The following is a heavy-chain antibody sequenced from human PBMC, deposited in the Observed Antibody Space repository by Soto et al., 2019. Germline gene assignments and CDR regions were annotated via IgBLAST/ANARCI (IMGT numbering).Heavy chain of an antibody. Sequence: SETLSLTCAVYGGSFSGYYWSWIRQPPGKGLEWIGEINHSGSTNYNPSLKSRVTISVDTSKNQFSLKLSSVTAADTAVYYCARGGATVTTYYYYGMDVWGQGTTVTVSS. J-gene: IGHJ6*02. CDR2: INHSGST. CDR1: GGSFSGYY. V-gene: IGHV4-34*01. CDR3: ARGGATVTTYYYYGMDV. D-gene: IGHD4-17*01.